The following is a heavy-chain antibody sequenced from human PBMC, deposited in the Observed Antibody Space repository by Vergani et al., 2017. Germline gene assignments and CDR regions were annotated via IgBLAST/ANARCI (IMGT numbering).Heavy chain of an antibody. Sequence: QMQLQESGPGLVKASETLSLTCTVSGDSIISRSYYWGWIRQPPGKGLEWIGSIYNSANGDSSSSLKSRVTISADTSKNQFSLRLTSVTAADTAVYYCTSGKYYSDSTSHFRGRYFDVWGRGTLVTVPS. D-gene: IGHD3-16*01. V-gene: IGHV4-39*01. CDR1: GDSIISRSYY. CDR3: TSGKYYSDSTSHFRGRYFDV. J-gene: IGHJ2*01. CDR2: IYNSANG.